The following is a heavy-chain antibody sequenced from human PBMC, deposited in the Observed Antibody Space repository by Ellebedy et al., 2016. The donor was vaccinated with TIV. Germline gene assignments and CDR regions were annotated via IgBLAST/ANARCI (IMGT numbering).Heavy chain of an antibody. D-gene: IGHD5-12*01. V-gene: IGHV3-7*01. CDR1: GFTFTTLW. CDR3: GRDADSGYVTGVNWFDP. CDR2: IKQNGSEM. Sequence: PGGSLRLSCAASGFTFTTLWMSWVRQAPGKGLEWVANIKQNGSEMFYVDSVKGRFTISRDNAKNSLYLQMNSLRAEDTAVYYCGRDADSGYVTGVNWFDPWGQGTLVTVSS. J-gene: IGHJ5*02.